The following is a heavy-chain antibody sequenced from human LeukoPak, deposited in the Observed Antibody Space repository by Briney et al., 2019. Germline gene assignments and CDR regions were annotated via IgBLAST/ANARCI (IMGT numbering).Heavy chain of an antibody. J-gene: IGHJ6*02. V-gene: IGHV4-39*01. CDR2: IYDSGST. CDR3: ARRRLQLLYYYYYYGMDV. D-gene: IGHD4-23*01. CDR1: GGSIRSSYYY. Sequence: SETLSLTCTVSGGSIRSSYYYWGWIRQPPGKGLEWIGSIYDSGSTYYNPSLKSRVTISVDTSKNQFSLKLNSVTAADTAVYYCARRRLQLLYYYYYYGMDVWGQGTTVTVSS.